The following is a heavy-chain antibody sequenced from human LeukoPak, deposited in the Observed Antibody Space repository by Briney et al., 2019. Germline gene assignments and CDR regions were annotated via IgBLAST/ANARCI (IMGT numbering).Heavy chain of an antibody. Sequence: GGSLRLSCAASGFTFSSYSMNWVREAPGKGLEWVSYISSSSSTIYYADSVKGRFTISRDNAKNSLYLQMNSLRAEDTAVYYCARDPTVRRPIDAFAIWGQGTMVTVSS. V-gene: IGHV3-48*01. J-gene: IGHJ3*02. CDR2: ISSSSSTI. CDR3: ARDPTVRRPIDAFAI. CDR1: GFTFSSYS. D-gene: IGHD4-17*01.